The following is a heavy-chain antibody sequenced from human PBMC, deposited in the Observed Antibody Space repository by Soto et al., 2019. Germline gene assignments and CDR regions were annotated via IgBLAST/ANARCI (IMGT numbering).Heavy chain of an antibody. J-gene: IGHJ4*02. CDR1: GFTFSSYA. Sequence: PGGSLRLSCAASGFTFSSYAMHWVRQAPGKGLEWVAVISYDGSNKYYAGSVKGRFTISRDNSKNTLYLQMNSLRAEDTAVYYCARDASGDYGDYVFLDYWGQGTLVTVSS. CDR3: ARDASGDYGDYVFLDY. D-gene: IGHD4-17*01. CDR2: ISYDGSNK. V-gene: IGHV3-30-3*01.